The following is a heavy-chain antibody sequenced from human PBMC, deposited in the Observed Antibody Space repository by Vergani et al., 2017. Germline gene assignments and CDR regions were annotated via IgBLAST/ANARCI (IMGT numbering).Heavy chain of an antibody. CDR3: ARDEGEEVVPAAMRWYFDL. J-gene: IGHJ2*01. Sequence: EVQLVESGGGVVQPGGSLRLSCAASGFTFDDYAMHWVRQAPGKGLEWVSLISGDGGSTYYADSVKGRFTISRDNSKNSLYLQMNSLRTEDTALYYCARDEGEEVVPAAMRWYFDLWGRGTLVTVSS. V-gene: IGHV3-43*02. D-gene: IGHD2-2*01. CDR2: ISGDGGST. CDR1: GFTFDDYA.